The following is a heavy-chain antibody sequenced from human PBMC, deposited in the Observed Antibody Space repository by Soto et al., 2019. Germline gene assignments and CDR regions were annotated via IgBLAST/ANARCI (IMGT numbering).Heavy chain of an antibody. V-gene: IGHV3-30*18. CDR2: ISYDGSNK. J-gene: IGHJ4*02. CDR3: AKDYDYVWGSYRSPYYFDY. Sequence: GGSLRLSCAASGFTFSSYGMHWVRQAPGKGLEWVAVISYDGSNKYYADSVKGRLTISRDNSKNTLYLQMNSLRAEDTAVYYCAKDYDYVWGSYRSPYYFDYWGQGTLVTVSS. CDR1: GFTFSSYG. D-gene: IGHD3-16*02.